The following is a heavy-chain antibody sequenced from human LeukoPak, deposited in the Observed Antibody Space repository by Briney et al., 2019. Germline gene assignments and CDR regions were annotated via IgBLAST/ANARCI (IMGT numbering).Heavy chain of an antibody. CDR1: GYTFTGYY. Sequence: GASVKVSCKASGYTFTGYYMRWVRQATGQGLEWMGWINPNSGGTNYAQKFQGRVTMTRDTSISTAYMELSRLRSDDTAVYYCARDERYSYGYVHWFDPWGQGTLVTVSS. J-gene: IGHJ5*02. CDR2: INPNSGGT. V-gene: IGHV1-2*02. D-gene: IGHD5-18*01. CDR3: ARDERYSYGYVHWFDP.